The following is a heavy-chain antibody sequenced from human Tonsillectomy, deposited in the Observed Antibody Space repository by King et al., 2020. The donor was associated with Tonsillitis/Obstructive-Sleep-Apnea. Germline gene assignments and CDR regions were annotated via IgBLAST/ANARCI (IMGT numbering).Heavy chain of an antibody. V-gene: IGHV3-7*03. J-gene: IGHJ6*02. Sequence: VQLVESGGGLVQPGGSLRLSCAASGFTFSSYWMSWVRHAPGKGLEWVANIKQDGSEKYYVDSVKGRFTISRDNAKNSLYLQMNSLRAEDTAVYYCASEGSNYVRGMDVWGQGTTVTVSS. D-gene: IGHD4-11*01. CDR3: ASEGSNYVRGMDV. CDR1: GFTFSSYW. CDR2: IKQDGSEK.